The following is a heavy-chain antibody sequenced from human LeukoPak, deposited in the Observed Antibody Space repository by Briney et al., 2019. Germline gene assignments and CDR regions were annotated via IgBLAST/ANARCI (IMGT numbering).Heavy chain of an antibody. CDR2: IKQDGSEK. Sequence: GGSLRLSCAASGFTFSSYWMSWVRQAPGKGLEWVANIKQDGSEKYYVDSVKGRFTISRDNAKNSLYLQMNSLRAEDTAVYYCATRRRYCTNGVCSREFWFDPWGQGTLVTVSS. J-gene: IGHJ5*02. CDR3: ATRRRYCTNGVCSREFWFDP. D-gene: IGHD2-8*01. CDR1: GFTFSSYW. V-gene: IGHV3-7*03.